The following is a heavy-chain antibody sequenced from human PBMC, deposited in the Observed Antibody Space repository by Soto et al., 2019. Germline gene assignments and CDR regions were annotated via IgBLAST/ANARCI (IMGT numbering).Heavy chain of an antibody. J-gene: IGHJ4*02. V-gene: IGHV4-39*01. D-gene: IGHD3-9*01. CDR3: ARLEGLATISYYFDF. CDR2: IYYRGNA. Sequence: PSETLSLTCSVSGASISTSSDSWGWIRQAPGKGLEWIGGIYYRGNAYYNPSLQTRVTISLDKSKSQFSLKLNSVTAADSAVYFCARLEGLATISYYFDFWGPGALVTVSS. CDR1: GASISTSSDS.